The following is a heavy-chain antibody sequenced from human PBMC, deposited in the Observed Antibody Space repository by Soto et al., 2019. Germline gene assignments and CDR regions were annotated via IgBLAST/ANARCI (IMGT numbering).Heavy chain of an antibody. CDR3: AAGLVGESVDV. CDR2: IVVGSGNT. D-gene: IGHD6-19*01. CDR1: GFTFTSSA. Sequence: SVNVSCKASGFTFTSSAVQWVRQARGQRLEWIGWIVVGSGNTNYAQEFQERVTITRDMSTSTAYMELSSLRSEDTAVYYCAAGLVGESVDVWGQGTTVTVSS. J-gene: IGHJ6*02. V-gene: IGHV1-58*01.